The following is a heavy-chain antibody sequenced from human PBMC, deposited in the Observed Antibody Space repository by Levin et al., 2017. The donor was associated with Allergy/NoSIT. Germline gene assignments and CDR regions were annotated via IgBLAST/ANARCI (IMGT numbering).Heavy chain of an antibody. V-gene: IGHV3-30-3*01. CDR3: ARAQPPYYRNWYRGLGAFDI. CDR1: GFTFSDYA. D-gene: IGHD1-7*01. J-gene: IGHJ3*02. Sequence: GGSLRLSCAASGFTFSDYAMHWVRQAPGKGLEWVAVISYDENNKFYADSVKGRFTISRDNSKSMLYLQMNSLRVEDTAVYYCARAQPPYYRNWYRGLGAFDIWGQGTRVTVSS. CDR2: ISYDENNK.